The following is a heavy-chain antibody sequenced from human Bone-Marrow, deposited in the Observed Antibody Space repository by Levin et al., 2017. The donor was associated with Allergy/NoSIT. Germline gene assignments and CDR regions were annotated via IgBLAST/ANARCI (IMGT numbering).Heavy chain of an antibody. V-gene: IGHV3-9*01. J-gene: IGHJ3*02. CDR2: ISWNSGSI. CDR3: AMSNTFLDAFDI. CDR1: GFTFDDYA. Sequence: SLKISCAASGFTFDDYAMHWVRQAPGKGLEWVSGISWNSGSIGYADSVKGRFTISRDNAKNSLYLQMNSLRAEDTALYYCAMSNTFLDAFDIWGQGTMVTVSS. D-gene: IGHD5/OR15-5a*01.